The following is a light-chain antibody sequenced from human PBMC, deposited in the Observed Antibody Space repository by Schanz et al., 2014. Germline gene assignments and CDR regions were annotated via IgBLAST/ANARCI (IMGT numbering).Light chain of an antibody. CDR1: SSDVGSYNL. V-gene: IGLV2-23*01. J-gene: IGLJ2*01. Sequence: QSVLTQPASVSGSPGQSITISCTGTSSDVGSYNLVSWYQQHPGKAPKLMIYEGSKRPSGVSNRFSGSKSGNTASPTISGLQAEDEADYYCCSYAGSSTPFGGGTKLTVL. CDR3: CSYAGSSTP. CDR2: EGS.